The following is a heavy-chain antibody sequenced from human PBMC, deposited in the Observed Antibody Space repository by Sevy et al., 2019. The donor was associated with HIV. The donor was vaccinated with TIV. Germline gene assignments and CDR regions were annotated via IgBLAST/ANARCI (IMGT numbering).Heavy chain of an antibody. CDR2: ISGSGGST. D-gene: IGHD3-16*02. CDR3: AKYQLGGSYRHFDY. V-gene: IGHV3-23*01. CDR1: GFTFSSYA. Sequence: GGSLRLSCAASGFTFSSYAMSWVRQAPGKGLEWVSAISGSGGSTYCADSVKRRFTISRDNSKNTLYLQMNSLRAEDTAVYYCAKYQLGGSYRHFDYWGQGTLVTVSS. J-gene: IGHJ4*02.